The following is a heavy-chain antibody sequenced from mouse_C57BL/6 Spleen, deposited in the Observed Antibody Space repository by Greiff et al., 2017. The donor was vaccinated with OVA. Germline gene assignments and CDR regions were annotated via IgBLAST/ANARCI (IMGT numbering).Heavy chain of an antibody. J-gene: IGHJ4*01. Sequence: QVQLQQPGAELVRPGSSVKLSCKASGYTFTSYWMDWVKQRPGQGLDWIGNIYPSDSETHYNQKFKDKATLTVDKSSSTAYMQLSSLTSEDSAVYYCARGIWGAMDYWGQGTSVTVSS. V-gene: IGHV1-61*01. CDR1: GYTFTSYW. CDR3: ARGIWGAMDY. CDR2: IYPSDSET. D-gene: IGHD4-1*01.